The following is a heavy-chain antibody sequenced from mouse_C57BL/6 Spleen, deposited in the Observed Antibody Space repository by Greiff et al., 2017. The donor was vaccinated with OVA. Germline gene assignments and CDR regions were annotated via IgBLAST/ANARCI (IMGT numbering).Heavy chain of an antibody. CDR1: GYAFSSSW. CDR3: ARGDSNYPFAY. J-gene: IGHJ3*01. V-gene: IGHV1-82*01. CDR2: LYPGDGDT. Sequence: QVQLQQSGPELVKPGASVKISCKASGYAFSSSWMHWVKQRPGKGLEWIGRLYPGDGDTNYNGKFKGKATLTADKSSSTAYMHLSSLTSEDSAVYFCARGDSNYPFAYWGQGTLVTVSA. D-gene: IGHD2-5*01.